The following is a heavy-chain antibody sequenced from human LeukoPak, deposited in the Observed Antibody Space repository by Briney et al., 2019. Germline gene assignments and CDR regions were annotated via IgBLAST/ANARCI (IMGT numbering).Heavy chain of an antibody. V-gene: IGHV1-2*02. Sequence: ASVKVSCKASGYTFTGYYMHWVRQAPGQGLEWMGWMNPNSGDTNYAQKFQGRVTMTRDTSISTAYMELSRLRSDDTAVYYCARALKLRFLEWLPDDYWGQGTLVTVSS. CDR2: MNPNSGDT. J-gene: IGHJ4*02. CDR1: GYTFTGYY. CDR3: ARALKLRFLEWLPDDY. D-gene: IGHD3-3*01.